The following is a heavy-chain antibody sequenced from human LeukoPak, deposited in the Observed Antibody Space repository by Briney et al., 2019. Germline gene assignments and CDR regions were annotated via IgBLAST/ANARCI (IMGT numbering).Heavy chain of an antibody. D-gene: IGHD3-10*01. CDR3: ALIWFGELLDPAFDY. J-gene: IGHJ4*02. V-gene: IGHV1-2*02. Sequence: ASVKVSCKASGYTFTGYYMHWVRQAPGQGLGGMGWINPNSGGTNYAQTFQGRVTMTRDTSISTAYMELRRLRSAATAAYYCALIWFGELLDPAFDYWGQGTLVTVSS. CDR2: INPNSGGT. CDR1: GYTFTGYY.